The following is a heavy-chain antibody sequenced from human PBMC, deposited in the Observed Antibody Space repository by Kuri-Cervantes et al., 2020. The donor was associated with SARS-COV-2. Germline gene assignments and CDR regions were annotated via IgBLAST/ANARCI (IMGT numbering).Heavy chain of an antibody. Sequence: GESLKISCAASGFTVGSNYMSWVRRAPGKGLEWVSVIYSGGSTYYADSVKGRFTISRDNSKNTLYLQMNSLRAEDTAVYYCAKAAYYDYVPDYWGQGTLVTVSS. CDR3: AKAAYYDYVPDY. J-gene: IGHJ4*02. D-gene: IGHD3-16*01. CDR1: GFTVGSNY. CDR2: IYSGGST. V-gene: IGHV3-53*01.